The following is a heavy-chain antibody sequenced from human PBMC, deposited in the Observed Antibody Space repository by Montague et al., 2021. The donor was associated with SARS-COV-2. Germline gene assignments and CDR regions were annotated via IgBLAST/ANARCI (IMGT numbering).Heavy chain of an antibody. D-gene: IGHD4-17*01. CDR3: ARDYGDYSYYYGLDV. V-gene: IGHV6-1*01. Sequence: CAISGDSVSSNSAAWNWIRQSPSRGLEWLGRTYYRSKWYNEYAVSVNSRITINPDTSKNQFSLKLNSVTAADTAVYYCARDYGDYSYYYGLDVWGQGTTVTVSS. CDR1: GDSVSSNSAA. CDR2: TYYRSKWYN. J-gene: IGHJ6*02.